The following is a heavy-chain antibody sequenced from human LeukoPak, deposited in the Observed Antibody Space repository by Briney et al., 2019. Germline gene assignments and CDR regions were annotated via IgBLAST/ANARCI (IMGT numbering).Heavy chain of an antibody. CDR3: ARDPHYYGSGKNYSFDY. CDR2: SIPIFGTA. J-gene: IGHJ4*02. CDR1: GGTLSSYA. D-gene: IGHD3-10*01. Sequence: GASVKVSCKASGGTLSSYAICWVRQAPGQGLEWMGGSIPIFGTANYAQKFQGRVTITADKSTSTAYMELSSLRSEDTAVYYCARDPHYYGSGKNYSFDYWGQGTLVTVSS. V-gene: IGHV1-69*06.